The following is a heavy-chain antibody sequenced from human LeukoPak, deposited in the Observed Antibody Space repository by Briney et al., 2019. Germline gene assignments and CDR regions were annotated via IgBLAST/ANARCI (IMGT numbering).Heavy chain of an antibody. CDR2: IYTSGSI. D-gene: IGHD5-18*01. CDR3: ARGIRYYYYYYMDV. Sequence: PSETLSLTCTVSGGSISSYYWSWIRQPAGKGLEWIGRIYTSGSINYNPSLKSRVTMSVDTSKNQFSLKLSSVTAADTAVYYCARGIRYYYYYYMDVWGKGTTVTVSS. J-gene: IGHJ6*03. CDR1: GGSISSYY. V-gene: IGHV4-4*07.